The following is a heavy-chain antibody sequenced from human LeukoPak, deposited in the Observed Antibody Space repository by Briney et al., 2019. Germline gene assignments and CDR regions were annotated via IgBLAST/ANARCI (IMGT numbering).Heavy chain of an antibody. D-gene: IGHD3-3*01. CDR1: GFTFSSYA. V-gene: IGHV3-30-3*01. CDR2: ISYDGSNK. CDR3: ARAQTRITIFGVVIDAFDI. J-gene: IGHJ3*02. Sequence: PGGSLRLSCAASGFTFSSYAMHWVRQAPGKGLEWVAVISYDGSNKYYADSVKGRFTISRDNSKNTLYLQMNSLRAEDTAVYYCARAQTRITIFGVVIDAFDIWGQGTMVTVSS.